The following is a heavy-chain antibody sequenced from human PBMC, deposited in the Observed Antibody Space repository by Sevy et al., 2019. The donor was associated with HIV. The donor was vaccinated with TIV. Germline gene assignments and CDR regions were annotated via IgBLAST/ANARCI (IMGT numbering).Heavy chain of an antibody. J-gene: IGHJ5*02. V-gene: IGHV1-3*01. CDR1: GYTFTSYA. Sequence: ASVKVSCKASGYTFTSYAMHWVRQAPGQRLEWMGWINAGNGNTKYSQKFQGRVTITRDTSASTANMELSSLISKDTAVYYGARASRANLIAGGYTWFDPWGQGTLVTVSS. CDR3: ARASRANLIAGGYTWFDP. D-gene: IGHD1-26*01. CDR2: INAGNGNT.